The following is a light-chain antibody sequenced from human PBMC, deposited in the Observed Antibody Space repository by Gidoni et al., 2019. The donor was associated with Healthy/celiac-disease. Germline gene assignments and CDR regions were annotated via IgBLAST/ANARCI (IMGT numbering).Light chain of an antibody. Sequence: IVMTQSTATLSVSPGERATLSCRASQSVNSNLAWYQQKPGQAPRLLIYGASTRATGIPARFSGSGSWTEFTRTISSLQSEDFAVYYCQQYNNWPWTFGQGTKVEIK. CDR2: GAS. CDR1: QSVNSN. V-gene: IGKV3-15*01. J-gene: IGKJ1*01. CDR3: QQYNNWPWT.